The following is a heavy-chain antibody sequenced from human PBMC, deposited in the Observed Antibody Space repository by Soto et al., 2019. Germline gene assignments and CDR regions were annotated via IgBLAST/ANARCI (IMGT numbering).Heavy chain of an antibody. D-gene: IGHD3-22*01. CDR3: ARHPLYYYDSSGYHKLNAFDI. CDR1: GGSISSSSYY. CDR2: IYYSGST. J-gene: IGHJ3*02. V-gene: IGHV4-39*01. Sequence: SETLSLTCTVSGGSISSSSYYWGWIRQPPGKGLEWIGSIYYSGSTYYNPSLKSRVTISVDTSKNQFSLKLSSVTAADTAVYYCARHPLYYYDSSGYHKLNAFDIWGQGTMVTVSS.